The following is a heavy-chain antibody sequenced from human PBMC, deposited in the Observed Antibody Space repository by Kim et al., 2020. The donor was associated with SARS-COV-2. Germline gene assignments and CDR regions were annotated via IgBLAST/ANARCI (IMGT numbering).Heavy chain of an antibody. CDR1: GYSFTSYW. CDR2: IDPSDSYT. D-gene: IGHD1-1*01. J-gene: IGHJ6*02. V-gene: IGHV5-10-1*01. CDR3: ARLTVGTTGTTWYYYYGMDV. Sequence: GESLKISCKGSGYSFTSYWISWVRQMPGKGLEWMGRIDPSDSYTNYSPSFQGHVTISADKSISTAYLQWSSLKASDTAMYYCARLTVGTTGTTWYYYYGMDVWGQGTTVTVSS.